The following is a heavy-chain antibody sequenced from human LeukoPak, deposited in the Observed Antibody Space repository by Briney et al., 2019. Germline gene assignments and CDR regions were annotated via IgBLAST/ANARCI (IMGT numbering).Heavy chain of an antibody. V-gene: IGHV3-7*03. CDR2: INQDGTEK. D-gene: IGHD4-17*01. CDR1: GFTFSDYN. CDR3: AKDAKVTTDYYFDY. J-gene: IGHJ4*02. Sequence: GGSLRLSCAASGFTFSDYNMRWIRQTPGKGLEWVAYINQDGTEKGYVDSVKGRFTISRDNAKNSLYLQMNSLRTEDTALYYCAKDAKVTTDYYFDYWGQGTLVTVSS.